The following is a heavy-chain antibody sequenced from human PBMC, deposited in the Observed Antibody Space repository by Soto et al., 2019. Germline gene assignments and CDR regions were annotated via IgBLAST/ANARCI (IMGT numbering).Heavy chain of an antibody. Sequence: SETLSLTCTVSGGSISSSSYYWGWIRQPSGKGLEWIGSIYYSGSTYYNPSLKSRVTISVDTSKNQFSLKLSSVTAADTAVYYCARSGRGIVVVPAAIGDAFDIWGQGTMVTVSS. D-gene: IGHD2-2*02. CDR2: IYYSGST. CDR1: GGSISSSSYY. CDR3: ARSGRGIVVVPAAIGDAFDI. J-gene: IGHJ3*02. V-gene: IGHV4-39*01.